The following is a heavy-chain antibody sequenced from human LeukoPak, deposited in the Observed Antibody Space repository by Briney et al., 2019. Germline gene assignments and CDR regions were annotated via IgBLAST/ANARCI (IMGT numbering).Heavy chain of an antibody. CDR3: ARGSRGIAAAGTHRPTHFDL. CDR1: GGSFSGYY. Sequence: PSETLSLTCAVYGGSFSGYYWSWIRQPPGKGLEWIGEINHSGSTNYNPSLKSRVTISVDTSKNQFSLKLSSVTAADTAVYYCARGSRGIAAAGTHRPTHFDLWGRGTLVTVSS. J-gene: IGHJ2*01. CDR2: INHSGST. D-gene: IGHD6-13*01. V-gene: IGHV4-34*01.